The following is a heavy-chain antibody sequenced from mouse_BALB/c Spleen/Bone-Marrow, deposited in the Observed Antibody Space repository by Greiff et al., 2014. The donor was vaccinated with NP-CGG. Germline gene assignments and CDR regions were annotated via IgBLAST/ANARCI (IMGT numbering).Heavy chain of an antibody. V-gene: IGHV1-9*01. CDR1: GYIFSSYW. CDR2: ILPGSGNT. J-gene: IGHJ2*01. D-gene: IGHD1-1*01. CDR3: SRRAHYFGSGLDY. Sequence: VQLVESGAELMKPGASVTISCKATGYIFSSYWIEWIKQRPGHGLEWIGEILPGSGNTNYNEKFRDKATFTAETSSNIAYMQLSSLTSEDSAVYYCSRRAHYFGSGLDYSGQGTTLPVSS.